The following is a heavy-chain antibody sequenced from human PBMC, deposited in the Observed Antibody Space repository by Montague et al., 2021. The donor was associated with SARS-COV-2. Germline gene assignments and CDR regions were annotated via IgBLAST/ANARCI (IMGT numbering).Heavy chain of an antibody. CDR3: AKVGDLMAGYSLVNLDN. V-gene: IGHV3-23*03. CDR2: IHSGGRSS. CDR1: GFTFSGSP. J-gene: IGHJ4*02. D-gene: IGHD3-9*01. Sequence: SLRLSWAASGFTFSGSPMSWVRQAPGKGLEWVSVIHSGGRSSYYGKSVEGRFTVSRDNSKNTVYLQMNNLRAEDTAVYYCAKVGDLMAGYSLVNLDNWGQGTLVIVSS.